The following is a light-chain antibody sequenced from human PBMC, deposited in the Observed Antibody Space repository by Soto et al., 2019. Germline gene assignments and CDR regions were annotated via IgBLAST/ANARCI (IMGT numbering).Light chain of an antibody. Sequence: QSVLTQPASVSGSPGQSITISCTGTSSDVGSYSLVSWYQQHPGTAPKLMIFEGSKRPSGVSNRFSGSKSGNTASLTISGLQADDEAAYYCCSYSRSTVVFGGGTKVTVL. CDR3: CSYSRSTVV. J-gene: IGLJ2*01. CDR1: SSDVGSYSL. CDR2: EGS. V-gene: IGLV2-23*01.